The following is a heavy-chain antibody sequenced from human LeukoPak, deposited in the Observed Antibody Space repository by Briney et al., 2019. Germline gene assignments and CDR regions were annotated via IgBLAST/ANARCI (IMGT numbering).Heavy chain of an antibody. V-gene: IGHV3-21*04. J-gene: IGHJ3*02. CDR3: SRDGKEGDNSAFDI. CDR1: GFTFSSYS. CDR2: ISSSSSYI. Sequence: GGSLRLSCAASGFTFSSYSMNWVRQAPGKGLEWVSSISSSSSYIYYADSVKGRFTISRDNAKNSLYLHMNSLRTEDTAVYHCSRDGKEGDNSAFDIWGQGTMVTVSS. D-gene: IGHD3-22*01.